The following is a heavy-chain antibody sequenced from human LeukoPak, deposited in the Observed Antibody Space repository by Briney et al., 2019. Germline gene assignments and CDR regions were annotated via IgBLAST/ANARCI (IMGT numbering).Heavy chain of an antibody. CDR3: AVGGFSSSWNNWFDP. D-gene: IGHD6-13*01. CDR2: IIPIFGTA. CDR1: GGTFSSYA. J-gene: IGHJ5*02. Sequence: SVKVSCKASGGTFSSYAISWVRQAPGQGLEWMGGIIPIFGTANYAQKFQGRVTITTDESTSTAYMELSSLRSEDTAVYYCAVGGFSSSWNNWFDPWGQGTLVTVSS. V-gene: IGHV1-69*05.